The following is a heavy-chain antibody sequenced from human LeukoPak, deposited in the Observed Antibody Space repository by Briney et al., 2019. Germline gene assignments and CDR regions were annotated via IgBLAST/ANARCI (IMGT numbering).Heavy chain of an antibody. CDR2: IHTSGTT. CDR3: ASGGLVSRYLDH. J-gene: IGHJ4*02. CDR1: DGSISRYL. Sequence: SETLSLTCAVSDGSISRYLWSWIRQPAGKGLEWLGRIHTSGTTAYSPSFQSRVTMSMDTSKKQISLRLSSVTAADTAVYYCASGGLVSRYLDHWGQGTLVTVSP. V-gene: IGHV4-4*07. D-gene: IGHD3-9*01.